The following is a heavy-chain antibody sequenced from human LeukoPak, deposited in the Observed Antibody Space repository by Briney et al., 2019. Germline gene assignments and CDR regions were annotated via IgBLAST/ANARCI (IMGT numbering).Heavy chain of an antibody. CDR3: ARDRYYYYSSSYDY. Sequence: ASVKVSCKAYGYTFTSNYIHWVRQAPGQGLEWMGMIYPRDGSTSYAQKFQGRVTMTRDTSASTAYMELSSLRSEDTAVYYCARDRYYYYSSSYDYWGQGTLVTVSS. D-gene: IGHD3-22*01. CDR1: GYTFTSNY. CDR2: IYPRDGST. J-gene: IGHJ4*02. V-gene: IGHV1-46*01.